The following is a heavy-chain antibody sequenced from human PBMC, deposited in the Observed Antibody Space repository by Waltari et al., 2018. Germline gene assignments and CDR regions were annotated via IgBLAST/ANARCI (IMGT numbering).Heavy chain of an antibody. CDR1: GFTFSRYA. Sequence: QVQLVESGGGVVQPGRSLRLSGAAFGFTFSRYAMHWVRQAPGKGLEWVAVISYDGSNKYYADSVKGRFTISRDNSKKTLYVQMNSLRAEDTAVYYCASLEYYYGLGAWGQGTLVTVSS. V-gene: IGHV3-30*04. D-gene: IGHD3-10*01. CDR3: ASLEYYYGLGA. CDR2: ISYDGSNK. J-gene: IGHJ5*02.